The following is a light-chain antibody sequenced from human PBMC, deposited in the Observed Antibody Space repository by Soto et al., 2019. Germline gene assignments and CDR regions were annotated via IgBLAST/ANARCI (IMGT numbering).Light chain of an antibody. CDR3: QQYHNFPT. CDR2: EAS. CDR1: QSIRNW. Sequence: DIQMTQSPSTLSASVGDRVTITCRASQSIRNWLAWYQQKPEKAPKVLIYEASRLQSGVPSRFSGSGSVTEFTLTINSLQPDDSATYYCQQYHNFPTFGPGTRVEIK. J-gene: IGKJ3*01. V-gene: IGKV1-5*03.